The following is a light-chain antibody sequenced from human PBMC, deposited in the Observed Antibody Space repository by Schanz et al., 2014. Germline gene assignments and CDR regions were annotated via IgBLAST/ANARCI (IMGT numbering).Light chain of an antibody. CDR2: GAS. CDR1: QTIGIT. Sequence: EIVMTQSPATLSVSPGEGATLSCRASQTIGITLAWYQQKPGQAPRLLIYGASRRAPGILDRFSGDMSGTHFTLTISRLQPEDFAVYYCQQYGTSPGTFGQGTKLEIK. CDR3: QQYGTSPGT. J-gene: IGKJ2*01. V-gene: IGKV3-20*01.